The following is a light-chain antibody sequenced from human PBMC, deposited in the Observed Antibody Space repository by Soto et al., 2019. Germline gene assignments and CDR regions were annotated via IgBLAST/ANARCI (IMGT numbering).Light chain of an antibody. CDR3: QVWDSSDHPYV. Sequence: SYELTQPPSVSVAPRKTARVTCGGNNIGSKSVHWYQQKPGQAPVLVIYYDNDRPSAIPERFSGSNSGNTATLTISRVEAGDEADYYCQVWDSSDHPYVFGTGTKLTVL. CDR2: YDN. J-gene: IGLJ1*01. V-gene: IGLV3-21*01. CDR1: NIGSKS.